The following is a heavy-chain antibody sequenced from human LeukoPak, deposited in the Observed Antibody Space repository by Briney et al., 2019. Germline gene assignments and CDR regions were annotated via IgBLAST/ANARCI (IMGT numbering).Heavy chain of an antibody. CDR3: ARERSTAHYYYYGMDV. J-gene: IGHJ6*02. Sequence: GGSLRLSCAASGFTFSSYWMHWVRQAPGKGLVWVSRINSDGSSTSYADSVKGRFTISRDNAKNSLYLQMNSLRAEDTAVYYCARERSTAHYYYYGMDVWGQGTTVTVSS. CDR2: INSDGSST. CDR1: GFTFSSYW. V-gene: IGHV3-74*01. D-gene: IGHD5-24*01.